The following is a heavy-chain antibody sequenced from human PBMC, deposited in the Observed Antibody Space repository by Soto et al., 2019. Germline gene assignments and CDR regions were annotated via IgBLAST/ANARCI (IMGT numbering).Heavy chain of an antibody. CDR1: GFTFSSYA. J-gene: IGHJ4*02. Sequence: GGSLRLSCAASGFTFSSYAMSWVRQAPGKGLEWVSSISSSSSYIYYADSVKGRFTISRDNAKNSLYLQMNSLRAEDTAVYYCARGVDEGYSSSWLINWGQGTLVTVSS. V-gene: IGHV3-21*01. D-gene: IGHD6-13*01. CDR3: ARGVDEGYSSSWLIN. CDR2: ISSSSSYI.